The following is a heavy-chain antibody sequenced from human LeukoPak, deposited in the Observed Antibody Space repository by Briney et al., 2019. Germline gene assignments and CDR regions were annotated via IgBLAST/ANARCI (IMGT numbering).Heavy chain of an antibody. J-gene: IGHJ4*02. CDR2: ISGSGGST. D-gene: IGHD5-12*01. V-gene: IGHV3-23*01. Sequence: PGGSLRLSCAASGFTFSSYAMSWVRQAPGKGLEWVSAISGSGGSTYYADSVKGRFTISRGNSKNTLYLQMNSLRAEDTAVYYCANGYSGYDGPFDYWGQGTLVTVSS. CDR3: ANGYSGYDGPFDY. CDR1: GFTFSSYA.